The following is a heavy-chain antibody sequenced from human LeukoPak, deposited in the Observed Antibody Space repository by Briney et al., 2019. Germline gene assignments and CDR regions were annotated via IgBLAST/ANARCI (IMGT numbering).Heavy chain of an antibody. CDR2: IIPIFGTA. J-gene: IGHJ5*02. Sequence: SVKVSCKASGGTFSSYAISWVRQAPGQGLEWMGGIIPIFGTANYAQKFQGRVTITADKSTSTAYMELSSLRSEDTAGYYCAKSLYGSGSYYNWFDPWGQGTLVTVSS. CDR1: GGTFSSYA. D-gene: IGHD3-10*01. V-gene: IGHV1-69*06. CDR3: AKSLYGSGSYYNWFDP.